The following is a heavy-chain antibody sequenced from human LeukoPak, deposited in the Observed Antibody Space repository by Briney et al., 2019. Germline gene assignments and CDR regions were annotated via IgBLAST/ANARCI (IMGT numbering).Heavy chain of an antibody. CDR3: ARDYSRYVPSYDY. J-gene: IGHJ4*02. D-gene: IGHD3-10*02. CDR1: GFTFSIYS. V-gene: IGHV3-48*01. Sequence: GGSLRFSGAASGFTFSIYSMNWVRQAPGKELKWISYIRNSGSVKYYADSVKGRFTISRDNGKSSVYLQMNSLRAEDTAMYYCARDYSRYVPSYDYWGQGTLVTVSS. CDR2: IRNSGSVK.